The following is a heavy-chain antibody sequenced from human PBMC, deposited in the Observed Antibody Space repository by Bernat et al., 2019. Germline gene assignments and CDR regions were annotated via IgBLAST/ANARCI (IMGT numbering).Heavy chain of an antibody. Sequence: QVQLQESGPGLVKPSGSLSLTCAVSGGSISSSNWWSWVRQPPGKGLEWIGEIYHSGSTNYNPSLKSRVTISVDKSKNQFSLKLSSVTAADTAVYYCALDNTHIVGATSFQHWGQGTLVTVSS. J-gene: IGHJ1*01. CDR3: ALDNTHIVGATSFQH. V-gene: IGHV4-4*02. CDR1: GGSISSSNW. CDR2: IYHSGST. D-gene: IGHD1-26*01.